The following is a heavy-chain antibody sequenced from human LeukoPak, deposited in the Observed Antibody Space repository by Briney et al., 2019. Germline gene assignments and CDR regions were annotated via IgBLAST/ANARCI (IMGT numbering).Heavy chain of an antibody. CDR2: IYTSGST. CDR1: GGSISSGSYY. CDR3: ATSEWELPYYYYYMDV. D-gene: IGHD1-26*01. Sequence: SQTLSLTCTVSGGSISSGSYYWSWIRQPAGKGLEWIGRIYTSGSTNYNPSLKSRVTISVDTSKNQFSLKLSSVTAADTAVYYCATSEWELPYYYYYMDVWGKGTTVTVSS. J-gene: IGHJ6*03. V-gene: IGHV4-61*02.